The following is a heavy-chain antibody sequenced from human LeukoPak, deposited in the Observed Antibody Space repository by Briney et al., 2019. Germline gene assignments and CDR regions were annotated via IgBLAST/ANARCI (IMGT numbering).Heavy chain of an antibody. V-gene: IGHV1-2*02. J-gene: IGHJ4*02. Sequence: ASVKVSCKASGYTFTGYYMHWVRQAPGQGLEWMGWINPNSGGTNYAQKFQGRVTMTRDTSISTAYMELSRLRSDDTAVYYCARVVRRDGYTYFDYWGQGTLVTVSS. CDR3: ARVVRRDGYTYFDY. CDR1: GYTFTGYY. D-gene: IGHD5-12*01. CDR2: INPNSGGT.